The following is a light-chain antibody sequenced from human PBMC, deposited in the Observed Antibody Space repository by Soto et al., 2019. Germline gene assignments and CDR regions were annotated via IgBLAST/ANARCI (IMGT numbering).Light chain of an antibody. J-gene: IGLJ1*01. CDR1: SSDVGDYNF. CDR3: SSYTSTTTLEV. CDR2: EVS. V-gene: IGLV2-14*01. Sequence: QSVLTQPASVSGSPGQSITISCTGTSSDVGDYNFVSWYQQHPGKAPKLMIYEVSNRPSGVSNRFSGSKSGNTASLTISGLQADDEADYYCSSYTSTTTLEVFGTGTKLTVL.